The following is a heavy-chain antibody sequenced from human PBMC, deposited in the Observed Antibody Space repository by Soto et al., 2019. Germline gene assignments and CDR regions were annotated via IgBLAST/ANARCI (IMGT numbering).Heavy chain of an antibody. D-gene: IGHD5-12*01. J-gene: IGHJ6*02. CDR2: ISSYNGDT. CDR1: GYPFTRSG. Sequence: QVQLEQSGAEVKKPGASVKVSCKASGYPFTRSGISWVRQAPGQGPEWMGWISSYNGDTNYAQTFQGRVTMTTDTSTSTAYMELRSLRSDDTAVYYCAREGVAPYYYYGMDVWGQGTPVTVSS. V-gene: IGHV1-18*01. CDR3: AREGVAPYYYYGMDV.